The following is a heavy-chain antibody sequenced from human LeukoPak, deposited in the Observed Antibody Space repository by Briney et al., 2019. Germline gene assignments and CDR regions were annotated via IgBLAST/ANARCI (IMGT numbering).Heavy chain of an antibody. CDR2: IYHSGST. Sequence: SETLSLTCAVPGGSISSSNWWSWIRQPPGKGLEWIGEIYHSGSTNYNPSLKSRVTISVDKSKTQFSLKLSSVTAADTAVYYCARAVAVAGTGDYWGQGTLVTVSS. CDR3: ARAVAVAGTGDY. V-gene: IGHV4-4*02. CDR1: GGSISSSNW. D-gene: IGHD6-19*01. J-gene: IGHJ4*02.